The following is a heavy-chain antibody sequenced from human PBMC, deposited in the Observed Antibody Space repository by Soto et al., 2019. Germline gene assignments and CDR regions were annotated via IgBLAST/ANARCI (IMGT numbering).Heavy chain of an antibody. D-gene: IGHD2-21*02. Sequence: QVQLVQSGAAVKKPGSSVKISCKASGGTYSSNTINWVRQTAGQGLEWMGGIIPLFGTANYAEKFRGRVTITADRSTNTEYMEMRTLSSEDTAGYYGASNGVGGGYCSDLDTGGQGSRVTISS. CDR3: ASNGVGGGYCSDLDT. CDR1: GGTYSSNT. CDR2: IIPLFGTA. V-gene: IGHV1-69*06. J-gene: IGHJ5*02.